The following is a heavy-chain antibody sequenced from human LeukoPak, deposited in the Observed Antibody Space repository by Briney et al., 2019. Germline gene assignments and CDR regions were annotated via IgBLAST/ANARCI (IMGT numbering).Heavy chain of an antibody. CDR1: GGSISSSY. Sequence: SETLSLTCTVSGGSISSSYWSWIRQAPGKGLEWIGYIYYSGSTSYNPSLKSRVTISVDTSKNQFALELTSVTAADTAVYYCARHASSYDSSGYYYFDYWGQGTLVTVSS. J-gene: IGHJ4*02. D-gene: IGHD3-22*01. CDR2: IYYSGST. V-gene: IGHV4-59*08. CDR3: ARHASSYDSSGYYYFDY.